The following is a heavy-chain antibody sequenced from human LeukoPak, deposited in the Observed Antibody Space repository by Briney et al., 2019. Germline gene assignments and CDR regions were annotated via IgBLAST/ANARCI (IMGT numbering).Heavy chain of an antibody. V-gene: IGHV1-18*01. CDR3: ARDKFSFGLSGWYRLYNWFDP. D-gene: IGHD6-19*01. J-gene: IGHJ5*02. CDR2: ISAYNGNT. CDR1: GYTFTSYG. Sequence: GASVKVSCKASGYTFTSYGISWVRQAPGQGLEWMGWISAYNGNTNYAQKLQGRVTMTTDTSTSTAYMELRSLRSDDTAVYYCARDKFSFGLSGWYRLYNWFDPWGQGTLVTVSS.